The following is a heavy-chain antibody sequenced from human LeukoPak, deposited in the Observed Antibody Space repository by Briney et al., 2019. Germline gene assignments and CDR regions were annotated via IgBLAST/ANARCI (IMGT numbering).Heavy chain of an antibody. V-gene: IGHV5-51*03. CDR3: ARLVHGSGSYFHYFDY. Sequence: KPGESLKISCKGSGYSFTSYWIGWVRQMPGKGLEWMGIIYPGDSDTRYSPSFQGQVTISADKSISTAYLQWSSLKASDTAMYYCARLVHGSGSYFHYFDYWGQGTLVTVSS. CDR2: IYPGDSDT. CDR1: GYSFTSYW. D-gene: IGHD3-10*01. J-gene: IGHJ4*02.